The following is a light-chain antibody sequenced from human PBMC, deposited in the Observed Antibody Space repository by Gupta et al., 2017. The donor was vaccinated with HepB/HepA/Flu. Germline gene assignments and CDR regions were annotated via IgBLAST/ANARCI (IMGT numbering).Light chain of an antibody. CDR2: TVN. V-gene: IGLV1-44*01. CDR3: AAWDDSLNGLV. CDR1: TSNIGSNT. Sequence: QSVLTQPPSASGTPGQRVTISCSGSTSNIGSNTVNWYQQLPGTAPKLLIYTVNQRPSGVPDRFSGSKSGTSASLAISGLQSEDEAEYYCAAWDDSLNGLVFGGGTKLTVL. J-gene: IGLJ3*02.